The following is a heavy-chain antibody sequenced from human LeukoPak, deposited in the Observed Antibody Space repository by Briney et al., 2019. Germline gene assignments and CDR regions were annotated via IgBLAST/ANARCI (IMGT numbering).Heavy chain of an antibody. V-gene: IGHV4-39*01. Sequence: PSETLSLTCTVSGGSISSSSYYWGWIRQPPGKGLEWIGSIYYSGSTYYNPSLKSRVTISVDTSKNQFSLKLSSVTAADTAVYYCARSLGYCSGGTCYSFDYWGQGTLGTVSS. D-gene: IGHD2-15*01. CDR2: IYYSGST. CDR3: ARSLGYCSGGTCYSFDY. CDR1: GGSISSSSYY. J-gene: IGHJ4*02.